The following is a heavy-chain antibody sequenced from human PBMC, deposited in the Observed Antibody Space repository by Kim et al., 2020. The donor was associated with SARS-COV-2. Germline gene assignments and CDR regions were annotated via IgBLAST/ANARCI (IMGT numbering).Heavy chain of an antibody. CDR3: ALIGQDFDP. V-gene: IGHV3-30*03. D-gene: IGHD2-15*01. CDR2: ISYDGSNK. Sequence: GGSLRLSCAASGFTFSSYGMRWVRQAPGKGLEWVAVISYDGSNKYYADSVKGRFTISRDNSKNTLYLQMNSLRAEDTAVYYCALIGQDFDPWGQGTLVTVSS. CDR1: GFTFSSYG. J-gene: IGHJ5*02.